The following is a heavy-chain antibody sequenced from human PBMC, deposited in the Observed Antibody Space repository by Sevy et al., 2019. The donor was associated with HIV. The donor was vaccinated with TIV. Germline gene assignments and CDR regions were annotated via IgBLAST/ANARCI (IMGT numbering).Heavy chain of an antibody. V-gene: IGHV1-24*01. J-gene: IGHJ4*02. CDR1: GNTLTKLS. CDR3: AATREYYYGNSGYFDF. D-gene: IGHD3-22*01. Sequence: ASVKVSCKVSGNTLTKLSTHWVRQAPGKGLEWMGSFDPEDGERIYAQRFQGRVTMTEDTSTDTAYLHLSSLRSDDTAVYYCAATREYYYGNSGYFDFWGQGTLVTVSS. CDR2: FDPEDGER.